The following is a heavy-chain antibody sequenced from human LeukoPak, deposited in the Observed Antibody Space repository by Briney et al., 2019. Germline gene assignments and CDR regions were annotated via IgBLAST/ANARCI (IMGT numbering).Heavy chain of an antibody. J-gene: IGHJ4*02. Sequence: GASVKVSCKASGYTFTGYYMHWVRQAPGQGLEWMGWINPNSGGTNYAQKFQGRVTMTRDTSISTAYMELSRLRSDDTAVYYCARVLYYGSGSYYIEDYWGQGTLVTVSS. CDR2: INPNSGGT. CDR3: ARVLYYGSGSYYIEDY. V-gene: IGHV1-2*02. CDR1: GYTFTGYY. D-gene: IGHD3-10*01.